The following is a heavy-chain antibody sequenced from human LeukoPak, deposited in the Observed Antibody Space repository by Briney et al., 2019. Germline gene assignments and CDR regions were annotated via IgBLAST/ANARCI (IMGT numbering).Heavy chain of an antibody. D-gene: IGHD3-22*01. J-gene: IGHJ4*02. CDR3: ARLHDYYDSSSNYYFDY. CDR2: IYYSRSGST. Sequence: PSETLSLTCTVSGASISTSGYYLAWIRQPPGQGLEWIGSIYYSRSGSTYYSPSLKSRVTISVDTSKNQFSLKLSSVTAADTAVYYCARLHDYYDSSSNYYFDYWGQGALVIVSS. V-gene: IGHV4-39*01. CDR1: GASISTSGYY.